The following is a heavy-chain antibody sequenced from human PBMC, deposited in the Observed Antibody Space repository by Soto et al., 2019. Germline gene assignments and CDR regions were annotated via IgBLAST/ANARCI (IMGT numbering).Heavy chain of an antibody. D-gene: IGHD2-21*01. CDR1: GYTFATYD. V-gene: IGHV1-8*01. CDR3: ARSDGYNFNWLDS. J-gene: IGHJ5*01. Sequence: QVQLVQSGAEVKTPGASVKVSCKASGYTFATYDINWVRQAPGQGLEWMGWMNPNSGNTGYAQKFQGRRTMTRDTALSVAHLELSSLRNEDTAVDYCARSDGYNFNWLDSWGQGTLVTVSA. CDR2: MNPNSGNT.